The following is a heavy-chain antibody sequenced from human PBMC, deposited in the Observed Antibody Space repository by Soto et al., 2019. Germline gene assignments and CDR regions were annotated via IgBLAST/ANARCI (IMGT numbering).Heavy chain of an antibody. D-gene: IGHD6-19*01. V-gene: IGHV3-23*01. Sequence: GGSLRLSCAASGFTFSTHAMTWFRQAPGKGLEWVSAISGRGDDTYYADSVKGRFTISRDNSKNTVNLQMNSLRAEDTAVYYCASDSSAWPNYFDSWGLGTLVTVSS. CDR1: GFTFSTHA. J-gene: IGHJ4*02. CDR3: ASDSSAWPNYFDS. CDR2: ISGRGDDT.